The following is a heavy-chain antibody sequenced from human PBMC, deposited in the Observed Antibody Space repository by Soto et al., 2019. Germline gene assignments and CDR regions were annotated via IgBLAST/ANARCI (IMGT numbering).Heavy chain of an antibody. D-gene: IGHD3-22*01. J-gene: IGHJ4*02. CDR3: AKIESRFFYDSTGYYPFVY. CDR1: GFTFRNGA. V-gene: IGHV3-23*01. CDR2: LSGSGVST. Sequence: EGSRRLSCVASGFTFRNGALTCMPSAPGKGLEWVSALSGSGVSTYYADSVMGRFTISRDNSKNTVYLQMNSLRAEDTAVYYFAKIESRFFYDSTGYYPFVYWGQGT.